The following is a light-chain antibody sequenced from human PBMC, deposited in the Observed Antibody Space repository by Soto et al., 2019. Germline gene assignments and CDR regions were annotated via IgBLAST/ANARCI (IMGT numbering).Light chain of an antibody. CDR2: EVM. J-gene: IGLJ1*01. V-gene: IGLV2-14*01. CDR1: TGDVGYYNY. Sequence: QSVLTQPASVSGSPGQSITISCTGTTGDVGYYNYVSGYQQHPGKAPKLIIHEVMNRPSGVSHRFSGSKSGNTASLTISGLQAEDEADYYCTSYTSNSTLLFGGGTKVTVL. CDR3: TSYTSNSTLL.